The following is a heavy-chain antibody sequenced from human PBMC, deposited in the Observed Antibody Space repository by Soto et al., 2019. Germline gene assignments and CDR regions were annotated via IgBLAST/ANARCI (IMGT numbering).Heavy chain of an antibody. CDR1: GYTFTNYY. Sequence: QVQLVQSGAEVKKPGASVKVSCKTSGYTFTNYYRHWVRQAPGQGLEWMGIVNPSSGSTSYPQKFQGRVTMTRDTYTRTVYMDLSSLKSEDTAVYYCAKGSSGSYLHWFGPWGQGTLVTVSS. V-gene: IGHV1-46*01. J-gene: IGHJ5*02. D-gene: IGHD1-26*01. CDR3: AKGSSGSYLHWFGP. CDR2: VNPSSGST.